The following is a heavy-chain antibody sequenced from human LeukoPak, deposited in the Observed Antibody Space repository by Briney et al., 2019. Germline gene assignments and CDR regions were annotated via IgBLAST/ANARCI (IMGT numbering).Heavy chain of an antibody. CDR2: LSADGVGT. J-gene: IGHJ5*02. CDR3: AREPASSGWFDP. V-gene: IGHV3-23*01. CDR1: GFTLSGYD. D-gene: IGHD6-19*01. Sequence: GGSLRLSCAASGFTLSGYDMSWVRQAPGKGLEWVSSLSADGVGTTYADSVKDRYTVSRDFSANTLYLQMNSLRAEDTALYYCAREPASSGWFDPWGQGTLVAVSS.